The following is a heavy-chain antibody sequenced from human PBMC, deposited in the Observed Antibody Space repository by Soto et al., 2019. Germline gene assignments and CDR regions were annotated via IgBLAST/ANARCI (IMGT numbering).Heavy chain of an antibody. V-gene: IGHV4-30-4*01. CDR1: GVPFSDDAHL. D-gene: IGHD5-12*01. Sequence: PSETLSLSCTVSGVPFSDDAHLWSWLRQSPGMGLEWMGHISSSERASYNPSLQSRLSISRDTSKKQFSLSLTSVTAADTAVYFCARANAYNYVRYFFDFWGQGALVTVSS. J-gene: IGHJ4*02. CDR2: ISSSERA. CDR3: ARANAYNYVRYFFDF.